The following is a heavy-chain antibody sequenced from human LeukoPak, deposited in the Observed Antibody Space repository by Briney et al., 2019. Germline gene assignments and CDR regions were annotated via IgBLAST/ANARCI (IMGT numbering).Heavy chain of an antibody. D-gene: IGHD6-6*01. V-gene: IGHV3-21*01. J-gene: IGHJ4*02. Sequence: GGSLRLSCAVSGFTFSSYSMNWVSQAPGKGLEWVSSISSSSGYIYYADSVKGRFTISRDNAKNSLFLQMNSLRAEDAAVYLCARTSGESQAALMAPFDYWGQGTLATVSS. CDR3: ARTSGESQAALMAPFDY. CDR1: GFTFSSYS. CDR2: ISSSSGYI.